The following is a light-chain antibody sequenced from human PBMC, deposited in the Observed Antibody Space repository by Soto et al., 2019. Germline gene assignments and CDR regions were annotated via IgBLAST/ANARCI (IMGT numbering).Light chain of an antibody. CDR3: QQYNSDPST. Sequence: DIQMTQSPSSLSASVGDRVTITCRASQGISNYLAWYQQRPGKVPNLLIYAASTLQSGVPSRFSGSGSGTDVIPTISSRQPEDVATNYCQQYNSDPSTFGPGTKVDIK. J-gene: IGKJ3*01. CDR2: AAS. V-gene: IGKV1-27*01. CDR1: QGISNY.